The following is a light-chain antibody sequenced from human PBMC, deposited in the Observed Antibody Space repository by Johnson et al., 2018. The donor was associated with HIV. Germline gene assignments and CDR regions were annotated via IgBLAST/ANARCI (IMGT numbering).Light chain of an antibody. V-gene: IGLV1-51*01. CDR3: GTWDSSLSARYV. CDR2: DNN. Sequence: QSVLTQPPSMSAAPGQRVTISCSGSSSNIGNNYVSWYQQVPGAAPKLLIYDNNKRPSGIPDRFSGSKSGTSATLGITGLQTGDQADYYCGTWDSSLSARYVFGTGTKVTVL. J-gene: IGLJ1*01. CDR1: SSNIGNNY.